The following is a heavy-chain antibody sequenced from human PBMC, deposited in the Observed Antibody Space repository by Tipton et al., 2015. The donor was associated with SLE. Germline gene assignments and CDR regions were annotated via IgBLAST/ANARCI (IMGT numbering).Heavy chain of an antibody. J-gene: IGHJ3*02. CDR1: GFSVTNNY. CDR3: AKDITFSLVAFDI. CDR2: IYVPGDT. V-gene: IGHV3-53*05. Sequence: SLRLSCAASGFSVTNNYMSWVRQAPGKGLEWVSVIYVPGDTYYADSVKGRFTISRDNAKNSLYLQMNSLRAEDTALYYCAKDITFSLVAFDIWGLGTMVTVAS. D-gene: IGHD1-14*01.